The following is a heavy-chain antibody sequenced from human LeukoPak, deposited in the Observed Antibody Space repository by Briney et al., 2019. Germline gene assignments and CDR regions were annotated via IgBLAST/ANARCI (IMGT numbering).Heavy chain of an antibody. Sequence: PSETLSLTCTVSGGSISSYYWSWIRQPPGEGLEWIGYIHYSGSTNYNPSLKSRVTISVDTSKNQFSLKLSSVTAADTAVYYCARHVLDPYYYYYMDVWGKGTTVTISS. CDR2: IHYSGST. J-gene: IGHJ6*03. D-gene: IGHD3/OR15-3a*01. V-gene: IGHV4-59*01. CDR3: ARHVLDPYYYYYMDV. CDR1: GGSISSYY.